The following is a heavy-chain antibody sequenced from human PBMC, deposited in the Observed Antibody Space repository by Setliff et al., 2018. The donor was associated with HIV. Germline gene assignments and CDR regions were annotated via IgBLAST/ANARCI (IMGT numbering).Heavy chain of an antibody. J-gene: IGHJ6*02. V-gene: IGHV3-9*01. Sequence: GGSLRLSCAASGFNFDDYAMHWGRQVPGKGPEWVSGITWNSGTIAYADSVKGRFTISRDNAKNSMDLQMNSLRAEDTAIYYCARKLRPGHGVDVWGQGTTVTVSS. D-gene: IGHD3-10*01. CDR2: ITWNSGTI. CDR3: ARKLRPGHGVDV. CDR1: GFNFDDYA.